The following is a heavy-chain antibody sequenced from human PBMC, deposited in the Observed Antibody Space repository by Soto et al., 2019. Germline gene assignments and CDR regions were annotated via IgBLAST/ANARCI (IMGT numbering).Heavy chain of an antibody. J-gene: IGHJ5*02. Sequence: QVHLVQSGGEVKEPGASVKVSCKASGYTFTTYGITWVRQAPGQGLEWIGWISAHNGNTNYAQKFQGRGSMTTDTSTRTAYMELGSLRSDDTAVYYCARAGLYDSVWGSYRYINGFDPWGQGTLVTVSS. CDR3: ARAGLYDSVWGSYRYINGFDP. V-gene: IGHV1-18*01. D-gene: IGHD3-16*02. CDR1: GYTFTTYG. CDR2: ISAHNGNT.